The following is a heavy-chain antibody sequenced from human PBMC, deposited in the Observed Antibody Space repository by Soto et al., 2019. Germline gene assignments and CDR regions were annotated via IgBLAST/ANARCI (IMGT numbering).Heavy chain of an antibody. D-gene: IGHD2-2*01. V-gene: IGHV4-59*08. J-gene: IGHJ5*02. CDR2: IYYSGST. CDR1: GGSISSYY. Sequence: ETLSLTCTVSGGSISSYYWSWIRQPPGKGLEWIGYIYYSGSTNYNPSLKSRVTISVDTSKNQFSLKLSSVTAADTAVYYCAGPYCSSTSCYSGFDPWGQGTLVTVSS. CDR3: AGPYCSSTSCYSGFDP.